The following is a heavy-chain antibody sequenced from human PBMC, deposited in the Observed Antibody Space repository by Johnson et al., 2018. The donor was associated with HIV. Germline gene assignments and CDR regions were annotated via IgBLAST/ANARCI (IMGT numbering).Heavy chain of an antibody. J-gene: IGHJ3*02. CDR2: IYSGGST. Sequence: VQLLESGGGLVQPGGSLRLSCAASGFTVTTKYMSWVRQDPGKGLEWVSVIYSGGSTYYADSVKGRFTISRDNSKNTLYLQMNSLRVEDTAVYYCASEVRGVLDIWGQGTMVTVSS. V-gene: IGHV3-66*01. CDR3: ASEVRGVLDI. CDR1: GFTVTTKY. D-gene: IGHD3-10*01.